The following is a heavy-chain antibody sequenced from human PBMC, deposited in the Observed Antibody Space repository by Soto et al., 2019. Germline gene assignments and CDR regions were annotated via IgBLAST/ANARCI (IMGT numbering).Heavy chain of an antibody. D-gene: IGHD3-10*01. Sequence: QVQLQESGPGLVKPSGTLSLTCAVSGGSISSSNWWSWVRQPPGKGLEWIGEIYHSGSTNYNPSLKSRVTISVAKSNNQFSLTLSSVTAADTAVYYCARVSGSYYYGMDVWGQGTTVTVSS. CDR3: ARVSGSYYYGMDV. V-gene: IGHV4-4*02. CDR2: IYHSGST. CDR1: GGSISSSNW. J-gene: IGHJ6*02.